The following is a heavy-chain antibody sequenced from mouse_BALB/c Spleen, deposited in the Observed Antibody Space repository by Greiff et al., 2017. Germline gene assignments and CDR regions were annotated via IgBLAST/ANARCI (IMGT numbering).Heavy chain of an antibody. CDR1: GYSITSGYY. J-gene: IGHJ4*01. CDR2: ISYDGSN. V-gene: IGHV3-6*02. D-gene: IGHD2-2*01. CDR3: ARVSYGYDRYYYAMDY. Sequence: EVKLQESGPGLVKPSQSLSLTCSVTGYSITSGYYWNWIRQFPGNKLEWMGYISYDGSNNYNPSLKNRISITRDTSKNQFFLKLNSVTTEDTATYYCARVSYGYDRYYYAMDYWGQGTSVTVSS.